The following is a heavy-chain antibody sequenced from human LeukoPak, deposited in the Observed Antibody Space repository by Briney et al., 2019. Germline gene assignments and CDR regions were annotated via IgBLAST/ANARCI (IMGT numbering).Heavy chain of an antibody. J-gene: IGHJ4*02. CDR3: AKSGGSGSYYNPFDY. D-gene: IGHD3-10*01. Sequence: GGSLRLSCAASGFMFKSYAMSWVRQAPGKGLEWVSAISGRGGNAHYADSVKGRFTISRDNSKDTLYLQMNSLRAEDTAVYYCAKSGGSGSYYNPFDYWGQGTLVTVSS. CDR1: GFMFKSYA. V-gene: IGHV3-23*01. CDR2: ISGRGGNA.